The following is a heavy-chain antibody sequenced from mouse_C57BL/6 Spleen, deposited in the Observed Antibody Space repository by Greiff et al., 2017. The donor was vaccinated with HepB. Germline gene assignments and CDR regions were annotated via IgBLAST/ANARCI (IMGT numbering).Heavy chain of an antibody. CDR2: IYPGDGDT. J-gene: IGHJ3*01. CDR3: ADYDYDGALFAY. D-gene: IGHD2-4*01. Sequence: QVQLKQSGPELVKPGASVKISCKASGYAFSSSWMNWVKQRPGKGLEWIGRIYPGDGDTNYNGKFKGKATLTADKSSSTAYMQLSSLTSEDSAVYFCADYDYDGALFAYWGQGTLVTVSA. CDR1: GYAFSSSW. V-gene: IGHV1-82*01.